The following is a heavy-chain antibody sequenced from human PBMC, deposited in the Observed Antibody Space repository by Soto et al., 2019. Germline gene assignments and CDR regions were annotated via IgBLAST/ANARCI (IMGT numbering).Heavy chain of an antibody. V-gene: IGHV3-53*01. CDR3: ARAAALGFGELRPFDY. D-gene: IGHD3-10*01. CDR2: IYSGGST. Sequence: PGGSLRLSCAASGFTVSSNYMSWVRQAPGKGLEWVSVIYSGGSTYYADSVTGRFTISRDNSKNTLYLQMNSLRAEDTAVYYCARAAALGFGELRPFDYWGQGTLVTVSS. CDR1: GFTVSSNY. J-gene: IGHJ4*02.